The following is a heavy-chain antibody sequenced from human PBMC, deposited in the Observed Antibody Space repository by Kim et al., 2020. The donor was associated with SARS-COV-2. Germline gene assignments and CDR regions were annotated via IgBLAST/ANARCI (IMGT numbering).Heavy chain of an antibody. J-gene: IGHJ3*02. CDR3: ASGNYYDSSGYYDDAFDI. CDR2: ISSSSSYI. V-gene: IGHV3-21*01. Sequence: GGSLRLSCAASGFTFSSYSMNWVRQAPGKGLEWVSSISSSSSYIYYADSVKGRFTISRDNAKNSLYLQMNSLRAEDTAVYYCASGNYYDSSGYYDDAFDIWGQGTMVTVSS. CDR1: GFTFSSYS. D-gene: IGHD3-22*01.